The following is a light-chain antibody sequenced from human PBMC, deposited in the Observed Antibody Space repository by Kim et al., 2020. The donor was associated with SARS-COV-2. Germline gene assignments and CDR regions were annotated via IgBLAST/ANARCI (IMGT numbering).Light chain of an antibody. J-gene: IGLJ3*02. V-gene: IGLV4-69*01. CDR3: QTWGTGLRGG. CDR2: LNSDGSH. CDR1: SGHSSYA. Sequence: QPVLTQSPSASASLGASVKLTCTLSSGHSSYAIAWHQQQPEKGPRYLMKLNSDGSHSKGDGIPDRFSGSSSGAERYLTISSLQSVDEADYYCQTWGTGLRGGFGGGTQLTVL.